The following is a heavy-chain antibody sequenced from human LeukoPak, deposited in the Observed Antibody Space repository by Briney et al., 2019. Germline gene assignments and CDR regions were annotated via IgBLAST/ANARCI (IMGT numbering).Heavy chain of an antibody. CDR2: IYYTGNT. V-gene: IGHV4-59*01. CDR3: ARAATVERTYYDFWSGPPDAFDI. Sequence: SETLSLTCTVSGGSISSYYWSWIRQPPGKGPEWIGYIYYTGNTNYNPSLKSRVSMSVDTSKNQFSLKLSSVTAADTAVYYCARAATVERTYYDFWSGPPDAFDIWGQGTMVTVSS. J-gene: IGHJ3*02. CDR1: GGSISSYY. D-gene: IGHD3-3*01.